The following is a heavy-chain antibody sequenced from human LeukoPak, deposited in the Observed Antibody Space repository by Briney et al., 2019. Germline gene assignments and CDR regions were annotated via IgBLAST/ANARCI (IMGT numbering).Heavy chain of an antibody. V-gene: IGHV3-21*01. CDR2: ISSSSSYI. Sequence: GGSLRLSCAASGFTFSSYSMNWVRQAPGKGLEWVSSISSSSSYIYYADSVKGRFTISRDNAKNSLYLQMNSLRAEDTAVYYCARDRFDSSGYYYPPFDYWGQGTPVTVSS. CDR3: ARDRFDSSGYYYPPFDY. CDR1: GFTFSSYS. D-gene: IGHD3-22*01. J-gene: IGHJ4*02.